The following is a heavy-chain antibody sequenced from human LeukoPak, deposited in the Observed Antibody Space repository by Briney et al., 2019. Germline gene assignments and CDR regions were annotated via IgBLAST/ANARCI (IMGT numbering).Heavy chain of an antibody. D-gene: IGHD2-2*01. Sequence: SETLSLTCTVSGGSISSSSYYWGWIRQPPGKGLEWIGSIYYSGSTYYNPSLKSRVTISVDTSKNQFSLKLSSVTAADTAVYYCARLSRDGIVVVPAFDPWGQGTLVTVSS. V-gene: IGHV4-39*01. J-gene: IGHJ5*02. CDR1: GGSISSSSYY. CDR3: ARLSRDGIVVVPAFDP. CDR2: IYYSGST.